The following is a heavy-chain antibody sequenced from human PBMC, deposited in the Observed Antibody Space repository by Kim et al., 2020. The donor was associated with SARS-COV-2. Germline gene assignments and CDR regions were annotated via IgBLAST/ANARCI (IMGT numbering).Heavy chain of an antibody. CDR3: ARVGRRGIAAAGRPGGHFDY. D-gene: IGHD6-13*01. CDR2: IYYSGST. J-gene: IGHJ4*02. V-gene: IGHV4-39*01. CDR1: GGSISSSSYY. Sequence: SETLSLTCTVSGGSISSSSYYWGWIRQPPGKGLEWIGSIYYSGSTYYNPSLKSRVTISVDTSKNQFSLKLSSVTAADTAVYYCARVGRRGIAAAGRPGGHFDYWGQGTLVTVSS.